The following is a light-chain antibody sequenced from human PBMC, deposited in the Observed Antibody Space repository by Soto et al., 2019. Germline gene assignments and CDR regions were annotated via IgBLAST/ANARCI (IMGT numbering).Light chain of an antibody. Sequence: IRLTQSPSSLSASVGDRVTITCRASQGIYDSLAWYQQKPGKAPKLLISAASILQSGVPSRFSGSGSGTDFTLTISSLQPEDFASYYCQQVNSYPRTFGQGTKVDIK. CDR2: AAS. J-gene: IGKJ1*01. V-gene: IGKV1-9*01. CDR3: QQVNSYPRT. CDR1: QGIYDS.